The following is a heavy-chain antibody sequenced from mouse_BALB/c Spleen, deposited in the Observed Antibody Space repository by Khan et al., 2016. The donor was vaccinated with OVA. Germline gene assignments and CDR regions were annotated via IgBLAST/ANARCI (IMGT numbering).Heavy chain of an antibody. Sequence: EVQLQESGAELGRPGSSVKLSCKTSGFTFTSYGIKWVKQRPGQGLEWIGYIYPGNGYTVYNEKFQGKATLTSDTSSSTAYMQLTSLTSEDSAIYFCAAAYYRNYFDYWGQGTTLTGSS. V-gene: IGHV1S134*01. J-gene: IGHJ2*01. D-gene: IGHD2-14*01. CDR3: AAAYYRNYFDY. CDR1: GFTFTSYG. CDR2: IYPGNGYT.